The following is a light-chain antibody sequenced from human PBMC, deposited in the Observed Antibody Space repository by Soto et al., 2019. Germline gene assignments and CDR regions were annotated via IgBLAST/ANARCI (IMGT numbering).Light chain of an antibody. V-gene: IGLV2-14*01. Sequence: QSALTQPASVSGSPGQSITISCTGTSSDIGDYTHVSWYQQHPGKAPKLIIYEVSDRPSGVSNRFSGSKSGNTASLTLSGLQTEDEADYYCCSYTSISTSAVFGGGTKLTVL. CDR3: CSYTSISTSAV. J-gene: IGLJ2*01. CDR2: EVS. CDR1: SSDIGDYTH.